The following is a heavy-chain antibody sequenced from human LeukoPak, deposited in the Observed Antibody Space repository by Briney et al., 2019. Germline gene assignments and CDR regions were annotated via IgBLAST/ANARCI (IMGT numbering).Heavy chain of an antibody. J-gene: IGHJ3*01. Sequence: GASVKASCKASGFTFTNSAIQWVRQARGQRLEWIGWIGVGGGNTNYAQRFQDRVTITRDMSTGTAYMELSSLRSEDTAVYYCAAEIYGGNSDCCTFDFWGQGTPVTVSS. V-gene: IGHV1-58*02. CDR1: GFTFTNSA. D-gene: IGHD4-23*01. CDR2: IGVGGGNT. CDR3: AAEIYGGNSDCCTFDF.